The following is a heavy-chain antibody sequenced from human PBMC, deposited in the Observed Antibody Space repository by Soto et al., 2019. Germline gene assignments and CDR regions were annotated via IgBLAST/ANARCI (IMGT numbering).Heavy chain of an antibody. V-gene: IGHV1-46*01. CDR2: FNPRSGAT. D-gene: IGHD4-17*01. Sequence: GASVKVSCKASGYTFSAFYIHWFRQASGEGLQWMGGFNPRSGATEYVQKFQGRVTLTGGAPTSTAYMELSSLRSEDTAVYYCARAVHDYGDYCLNYWGQGTLVTVSS. J-gene: IGHJ4*02. CDR3: ARAVHDYGDYCLNY. CDR1: GYTFSAFY.